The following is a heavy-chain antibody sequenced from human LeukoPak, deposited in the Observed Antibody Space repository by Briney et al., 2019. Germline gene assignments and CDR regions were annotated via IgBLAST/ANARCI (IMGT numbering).Heavy chain of an antibody. CDR2: INHSGST. J-gene: IGHJ4*02. CDR1: GGSFSGYY. CDR3: ARVGYCSSTSCHKDY. D-gene: IGHD2-2*02. Sequence: SETLSLTCAVYGGSFSGYYWSWIRQPPGKGLEWIGEINHSGSTNYNPSLKSRVTISVDTSKNQFSLKLSSVTAADTAVYYCARVGYCSSTSCHKDYWGQGTLVTVSS. V-gene: IGHV4-34*01.